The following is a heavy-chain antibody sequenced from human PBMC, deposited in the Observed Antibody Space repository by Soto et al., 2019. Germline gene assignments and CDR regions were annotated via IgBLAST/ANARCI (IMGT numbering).Heavy chain of an antibody. CDR3: AREGSGYPSGDFHFDY. J-gene: IGHJ4*02. V-gene: IGHV1-46*01. D-gene: IGHD5-12*01. CDR1: GYTFTSYF. Sequence: QVQLVQSGAEVKKPGASVKVSCKASGYTFTSYFMYWVRQAPGQGLEWMGIINTNTGSSSYTQKFQGRVTMTRDTSTSTVYMDLSSLRSEDTAVYRCAREGSGYPSGDFHFDYWGQGSLVTVSS. CDR2: INTNTGSS.